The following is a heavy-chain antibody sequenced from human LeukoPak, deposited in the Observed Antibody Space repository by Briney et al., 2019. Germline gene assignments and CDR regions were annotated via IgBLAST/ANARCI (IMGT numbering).Heavy chain of an antibody. J-gene: IGHJ4*02. CDR3: ARGRRSDSSGPPYFDY. D-gene: IGHD6-19*01. CDR2: IQQDGSEK. V-gene: IGHV3-7*01. CDR1: GFTFSSYW. Sequence: GGSLRLSCAASGFTFSSYWMSWVRQAPGKGLEWVANIQQDGSEKYYVDSVKGRFTISRDNAKNSLYLQMNSLRAEDTAVYYCARGRRSDSSGPPYFDYWCQGTLVTVSS.